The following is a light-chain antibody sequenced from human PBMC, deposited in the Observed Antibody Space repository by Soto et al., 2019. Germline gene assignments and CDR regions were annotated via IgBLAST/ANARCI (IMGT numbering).Light chain of an antibody. CDR2: GNS. V-gene: IGLV1-40*01. J-gene: IGLJ2*01. CDR1: SSNIGAGYD. CDR3: QSYDSSLSAQVV. Sequence: QPVLTQPPSVSGAPGQRVTISCTGSSSNIGAGYDVHWYQQLPGTAPKLLIYGNSNRPSGVPDRFSGSKSGTSASLAITGLQAEDEADYYCQSYDSSLSAQVVFGGGTKLTV.